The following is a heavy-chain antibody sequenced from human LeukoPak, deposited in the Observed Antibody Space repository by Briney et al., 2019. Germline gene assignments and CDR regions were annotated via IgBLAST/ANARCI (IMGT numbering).Heavy chain of an antibody. CDR3: AIYSGYDPFVEVDY. CDR2: ISGSGGST. Sequence: GGSLRLSCAASGFTFSSYAMSWVRQAPGKGLEWVSAISGSGGSTYYADSVKGRFTISRDNSKNTLYLQMNSLRAEDTAVYYCAIYSGYDPFVEVDYWGQGTLVTVSS. CDR1: GFTFSSYA. D-gene: IGHD5-12*01. J-gene: IGHJ4*02. V-gene: IGHV3-23*01.